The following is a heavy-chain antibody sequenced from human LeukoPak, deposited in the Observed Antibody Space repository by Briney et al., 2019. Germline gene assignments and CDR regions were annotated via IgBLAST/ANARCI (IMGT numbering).Heavy chain of an antibody. CDR3: ARDYYYDSSGTTPNFDY. Sequence: PGGSLRLSCAASGFTFSSYGMHWVRQAPDKGLEWVAVIWYDGSNKYYADSVKGRFTISRDNSKNTLYLQMNSLRAEDTAVYYCARDYYYDSSGTTPNFDYWGQGTLVTVSS. CDR2: IWYDGSNK. V-gene: IGHV3-33*01. J-gene: IGHJ4*02. CDR1: GFTFSSYG. D-gene: IGHD3-22*01.